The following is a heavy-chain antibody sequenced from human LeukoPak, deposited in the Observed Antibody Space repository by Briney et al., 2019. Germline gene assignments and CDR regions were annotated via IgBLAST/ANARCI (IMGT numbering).Heavy chain of an antibody. CDR3: ARHLRPTTFSPLDS. V-gene: IGHV4-39*01. CDR2: ISYAGNI. D-gene: IGHD1-14*01. J-gene: IGHJ4*02. CDR1: GVPINSDSHY. Sequence: PSETLSLTCSVSGVPINSDSHYWGWIRQSPGKGLEWLGSISYAGNIYYNPSLESRVPISLDTSKNQFSLKVISVTAADTAVYYCARHLRPTTFSPLDSWGQGILVTISS.